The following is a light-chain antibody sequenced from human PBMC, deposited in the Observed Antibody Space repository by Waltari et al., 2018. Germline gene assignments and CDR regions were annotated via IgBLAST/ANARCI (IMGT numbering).Light chain of an antibody. J-gene: IGKJ2*01. CDR2: DAS. V-gene: IGKV3-11*01. Sequence: EIVLTQSPATLSLSPGERATLSCRASQSVSSYLAWYQQKPGQAPRLLIYDASNRATGIPARFSGSGSGTDFTLTISSLEPEDFAVYYCQQYHEWPYTFGQGTKLE. CDR1: QSVSSY. CDR3: QQYHEWPYT.